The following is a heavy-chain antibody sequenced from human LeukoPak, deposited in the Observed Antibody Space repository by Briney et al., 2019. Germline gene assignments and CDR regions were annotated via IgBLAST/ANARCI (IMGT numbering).Heavy chain of an antibody. D-gene: IGHD3-10*01. CDR1: GGSISSYY. V-gene: IGHV4-59*01. J-gene: IGHJ3*02. Sequence: SETLSLTCTVSGGSISSYYWSWIRQPPGKGLEWIGYIYYSGSTNYNPSLKSRVTISVGTSKNQFSLKLSSVTAADTAVYYCARKFITMVRGVPNRGAFDIWGQGTMVTVSS. CDR2: IYYSGST. CDR3: ARKFITMVRGVPNRGAFDI.